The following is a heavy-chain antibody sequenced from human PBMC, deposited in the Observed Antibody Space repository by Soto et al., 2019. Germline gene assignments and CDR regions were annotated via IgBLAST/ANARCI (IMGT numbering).Heavy chain of an antibody. CDR1: GFTFSSYA. CDR2: ITGSAGTT. J-gene: IGHJ4*02. D-gene: IGHD6-19*01. Sequence: GGSLRLSCAASGFTFSSYAMSWVRQAPGKGLEWVSSITGSAGTTYYADSVKGRFTISRDNSKNTLYLQMNSLRAEDTAVYYCAKDLVAVAGTDYWGQGTLVTV. CDR3: AKDLVAVAGTDY. V-gene: IGHV3-23*01.